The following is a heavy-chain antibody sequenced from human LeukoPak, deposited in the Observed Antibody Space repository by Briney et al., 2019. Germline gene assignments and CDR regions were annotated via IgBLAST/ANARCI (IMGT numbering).Heavy chain of an antibody. CDR2: IYHSGST. CDR3: ARRLRLIDNWFDP. J-gene: IGHJ5*02. D-gene: IGHD5-12*01. Sequence: SETLSLTCTVSGGSISTYYWNWIRQPPGKGLEWIGYIYHSGSTNYNPSLQSRVTISVDTSKNQFSLNLNSVTAADTAVYYCARRLRLIDNWFDPWGQGTLVTVSS. CDR1: GGSISTYY. V-gene: IGHV4-59*01.